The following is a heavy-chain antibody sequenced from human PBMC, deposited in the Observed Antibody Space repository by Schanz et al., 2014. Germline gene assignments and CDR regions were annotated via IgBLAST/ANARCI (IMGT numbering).Heavy chain of an antibody. V-gene: IGHV3-72*01. Sequence: VQLVESGGGLVQPGGSVRLSCGASGFTFSDHFMDWVRQAPGKGLEWVGHSRNKGHSYTSEYAASVKGRFTISRDESESSLYLQMDSLKTEDTAVYYCARRNFYDKSAAFDYWGQGSLVTVSS. J-gene: IGHJ4*02. CDR3: ARRNFYDKSAAFDY. CDR2: SRNKGHSYTS. D-gene: IGHD3-9*01. CDR1: GFTFSDHF.